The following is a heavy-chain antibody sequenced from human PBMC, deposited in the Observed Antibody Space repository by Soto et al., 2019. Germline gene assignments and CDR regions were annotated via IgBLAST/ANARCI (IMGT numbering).Heavy chain of an antibody. CDR1: GGSISSGDYY. J-gene: IGHJ4*02. D-gene: IGHD6-6*01. V-gene: IGHV4-30-4*01. Sequence: QVQLQESGPGLVKPSQTLSLTCTVSGGSISSGDYYWSWIRQPPGKGLEWIGYIYYSGSTYYNPSPKSRVTISVDTSKNQFSLKLSSVTAADTAVYYCARAPGGYSSSSGGGEFFDYWGQGTLVTVSS. CDR2: IYYSGST. CDR3: ARAPGGYSSSSGGGEFFDY.